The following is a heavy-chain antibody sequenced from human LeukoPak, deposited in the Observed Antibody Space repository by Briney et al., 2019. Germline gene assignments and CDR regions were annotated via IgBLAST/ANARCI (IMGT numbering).Heavy chain of an antibody. V-gene: IGHV4-39*07. CDR2: IYYSGST. CDR1: GGSISSSSYY. D-gene: IGHD3-10*01. CDR3: AGLPHYYGSGSYYKGAWFDP. Sequence: SETLSLTCTVSGGSISSSSYYWGWIRQPPGKGLEWIGSIYYSGSTYYNPSLKSRVTISVDTSKNQFSLKLSSVTAADTAVYYCAGLPHYYGSGSYYKGAWFDPWGQGTLVTVSS. J-gene: IGHJ5*02.